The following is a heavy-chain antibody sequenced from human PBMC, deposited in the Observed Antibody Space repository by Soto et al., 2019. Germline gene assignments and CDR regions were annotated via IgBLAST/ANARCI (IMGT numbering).Heavy chain of an antibody. V-gene: IGHV4-39*07. D-gene: IGHD4-17*01. Sequence: SETLSLTCTVSGGSISSGGYYWSWIRQPPGKGLEWIGEINHSGSTNYNPSLKSRVTISVDTSKNQFSLKLSSVTAADTAVYYCARGFSTVTTYFDYWGQGTLVTVSS. J-gene: IGHJ4*02. CDR2: INHSGST. CDR3: ARGFSTVTTYFDY. CDR1: GGSISSGGYY.